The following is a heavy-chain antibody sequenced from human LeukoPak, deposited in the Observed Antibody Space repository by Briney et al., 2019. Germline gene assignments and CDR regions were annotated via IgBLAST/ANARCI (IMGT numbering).Heavy chain of an antibody. CDR1: GGTFSSYA. D-gene: IGHD2-15*01. Sequence: ASVKVSCKASGGTFSSYAISWVRQAPGQGLEWMGRIIPILGIANYAQKFQGRVTITADKSTSTAYMELSSLRSEDTAVYYCARDVGLSYYFDYWGQGTLVTVSS. CDR2: IIPILGIA. V-gene: IGHV1-69*04. CDR3: ARDVGLSYYFDY. J-gene: IGHJ4*02.